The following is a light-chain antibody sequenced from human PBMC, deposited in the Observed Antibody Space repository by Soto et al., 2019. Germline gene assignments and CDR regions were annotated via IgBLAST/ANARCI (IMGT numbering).Light chain of an antibody. V-gene: IGLV8-61*01. CDR3: VLYVGSGWV. J-gene: IGLJ3*02. Sequence: QTVVTQEPSFSVSPGGTVTLTCGLNSASVSTSYYPSWLQQTPGQAPRTLIFSTNTRSSGVPDRFSGSILGNKAALTITGAQADDESDHYCVLYVGSGWVFGGGTKLTVL. CDR1: SASVSTSYY. CDR2: STN.